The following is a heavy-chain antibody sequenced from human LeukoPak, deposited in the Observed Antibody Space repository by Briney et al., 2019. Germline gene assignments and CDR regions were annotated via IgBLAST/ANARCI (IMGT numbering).Heavy chain of an antibody. V-gene: IGHV4-4*07. D-gene: IGHD4-17*01. CDR1: GGSISRYY. Sequence: PSETLSLTCTVSGGSISRYYWSWIRQPAGKGVEWIGRIYSDGTITYNPSLQSRLTMSIDTSKNQFSLKLSFVTAADTAVYYCARDSGTTGEVKFDPWGQGTLVTVSS. CDR2: IYSDGTI. J-gene: IGHJ5*02. CDR3: ARDSGTTGEVKFDP.